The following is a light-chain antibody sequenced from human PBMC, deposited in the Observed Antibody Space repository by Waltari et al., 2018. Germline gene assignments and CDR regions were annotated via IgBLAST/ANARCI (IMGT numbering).Light chain of an antibody. CDR1: QSIDIY. J-gene: IGKJ4*01. Sequence: EIVLTQSPATLSLSPGESATLSCRASQSIDIYLAWYQQRPGQAPRLLISDASYRATGIPARFRGSGSGTDFTLTISSLEPEDFAVYSCQQRSRLPLTFGGGTKVEL. CDR3: QQRSRLPLT. CDR2: DAS. V-gene: IGKV3-11*01.